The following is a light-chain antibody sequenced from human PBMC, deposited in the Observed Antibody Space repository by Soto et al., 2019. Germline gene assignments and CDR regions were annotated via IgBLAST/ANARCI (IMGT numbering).Light chain of an antibody. Sequence: EIVLTHSPATLSLSPGERATLSCRASQTITTALAWYKQKPGQPPRIFIYGASSRATGIPDRFSGSGSGTEFTLTISSLQPEDFAVYYCQQRSNWPITFGQGTRLEIK. CDR3: QQRSNWPIT. V-gene: IGKV3-11*01. CDR2: GAS. CDR1: QTITTA. J-gene: IGKJ5*01.